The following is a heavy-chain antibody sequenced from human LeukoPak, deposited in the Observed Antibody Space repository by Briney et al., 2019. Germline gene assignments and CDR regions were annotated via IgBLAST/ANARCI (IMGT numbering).Heavy chain of an antibody. CDR3: AGVSRSWYYFDY. Sequence: PSQTLSLTCTVSGGSISRGGYYWSWIRQHPGKGLEWIGYIYYGGSTYYNPSLESRVSISVDTSENQFSLNLSSVTAADTAVYYCAGVSRSWYYFDYWGQGTLVTVSS. V-gene: IGHV4-31*03. CDR1: GGSISRGGYY. CDR2: IYYGGST. J-gene: IGHJ4*02. D-gene: IGHD6-13*01.